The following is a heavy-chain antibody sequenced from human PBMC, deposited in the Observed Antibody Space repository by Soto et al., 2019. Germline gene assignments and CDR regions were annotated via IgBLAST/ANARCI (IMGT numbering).Heavy chain of an antibody. CDR2: IIGSGDSA. CDR1: GFSFNSYS. Sequence: EVQLLESGGGLVQPGGSLRLSCAASGFSFNSYSMSWVRQAPGKGLEWVAGIIGSGDSAYYADSVKGRFTISRDNSKNTLSLKRNSLRAGDPAIYYWARDRGPTTVTSAPSHHWGRGTLAAFPS. J-gene: IGHJ1*01. V-gene: IGHV3-23*01. D-gene: IGHD4-17*01. CDR3: ARDRGPTTVTSAPSHH.